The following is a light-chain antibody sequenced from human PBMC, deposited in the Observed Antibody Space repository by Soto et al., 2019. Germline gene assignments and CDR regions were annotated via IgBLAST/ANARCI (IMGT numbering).Light chain of an antibody. J-gene: IGKJ4*01. V-gene: IGKV1-5*03. CDR1: ESNSSW. Sequence: DIQMTQSPSTLSASVGDRVTITCRASESNSSWLAWYQKKPGKAPKLLIYKASSLESGVPSRFSGSGSGTEFTLTISSLQPDDFATYYCQQYNSYPSFGGGTKVEIK. CDR3: QQYNSYPS. CDR2: KAS.